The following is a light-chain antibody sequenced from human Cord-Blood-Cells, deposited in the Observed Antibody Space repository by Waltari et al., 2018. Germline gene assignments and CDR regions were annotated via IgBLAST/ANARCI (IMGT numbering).Light chain of an antibody. CDR2: GAS. CDR3: QQYNNWLT. J-gene: IGKJ4*01. CDR1: QRVSSN. V-gene: IGKV3-15*01. Sequence: EIVMTQSPATLSVSPGEGATLPCWASQRVSSNLSGYHQKPGQAPRLLLYGASTRATGIPARFSGSGSGTEFTLTISSLQSEDFAVYYCQQYNNWLTFGGGTKVEIK.